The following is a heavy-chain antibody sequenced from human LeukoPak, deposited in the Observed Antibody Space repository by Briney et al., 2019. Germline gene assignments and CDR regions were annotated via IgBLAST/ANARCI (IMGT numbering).Heavy chain of an antibody. CDR1: GASISSYH. V-gene: IGHV4-59*01. J-gene: IGHJ4*02. Sequence: PSETLSLTCTVSGASISSYHWSWIRQPPGKGLEWIGNIYDRGSTKYNLSLKSRVTISVDTSKNQFSLRLSSVTAADTAVYYCARGRTFDNWGQGTLVTVSS. CDR3: ARGRTFDN. CDR2: IYDRGST.